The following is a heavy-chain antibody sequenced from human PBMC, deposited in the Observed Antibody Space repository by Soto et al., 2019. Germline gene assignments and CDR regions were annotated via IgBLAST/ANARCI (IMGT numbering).Heavy chain of an antibody. J-gene: IGHJ3*02. V-gene: IGHV1-3*01. D-gene: IGHD2-15*01. CDR1: GYTFTKYA. Sequence: ASVKVSCKAFGYTFTKYAMHWVRQAPGQRLEWMGWINAGNGNTKYSQKFQGRVTITRDTSASTAYMELSSLRSEDTAVYYCASGVRDIVVVVAAQNDAFDIWGQGTMVTVS. CDR2: INAGNGNT. CDR3: ASGVRDIVVVVAAQNDAFDI.